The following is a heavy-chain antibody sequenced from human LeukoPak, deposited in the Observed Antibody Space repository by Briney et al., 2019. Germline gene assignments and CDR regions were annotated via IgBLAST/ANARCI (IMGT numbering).Heavy chain of an antibody. CDR2: IYYSGST. D-gene: IGHD2-21*01. J-gene: IGHJ6*03. CDR1: GGSISSSSYY. CDR3: ARLPRGGDRGYYYYYYMDV. V-gene: IGHV4-39*01. Sequence: PSETLSLTCTVSGGSISSSSYYWGWIRQPPGKGLEWIGSIYYSGSTYYNPSLKSRVTISVDTSKNQFSLKLSSVTAADTAVYYCARLPRGGDRGYYYYYYMDVWGKGTTVTISS.